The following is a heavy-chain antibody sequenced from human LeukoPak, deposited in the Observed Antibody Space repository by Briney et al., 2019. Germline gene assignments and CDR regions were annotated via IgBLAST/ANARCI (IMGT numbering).Heavy chain of an antibody. CDR1: GGSFSGYY. CDR3: ARVAAEWELLGGYWFDP. J-gene: IGHJ5*02. Sequence: SETLSLTCAVYGGSFSGYYWSWIRQPPGKGLEWIGEINHSGSTNYNPSLKSRVTISVDTSKNQFSLKLSSVTAADTAVYYCARVAAEWELLGGYWFDPWGQGTLVTVSS. D-gene: IGHD1-26*01. V-gene: IGHV4-34*01. CDR2: INHSGST.